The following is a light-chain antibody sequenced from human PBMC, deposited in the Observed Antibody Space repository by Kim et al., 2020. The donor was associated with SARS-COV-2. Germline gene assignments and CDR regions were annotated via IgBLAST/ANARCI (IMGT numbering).Light chain of an antibody. Sequence: QSALTQPASVSGSPGQSITIYCSGSSRDIGSYEYVSWYQQHPGNAPKLLIFDVSDRPSGISSRFSGSKSGNTATLTISGLQAEDEAEYYCSSYSVISTYVFGPGTKVTVL. CDR3: SSYSVISTYV. V-gene: IGLV2-14*03. CDR2: DVS. J-gene: IGLJ1*01. CDR1: SRDIGSYEY.